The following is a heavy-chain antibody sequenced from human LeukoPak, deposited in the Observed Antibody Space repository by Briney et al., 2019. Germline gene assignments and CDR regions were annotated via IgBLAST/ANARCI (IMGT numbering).Heavy chain of an antibody. D-gene: IGHD2-8*02. CDR3: AKYGTGYFDS. CDR2: INAGNGNT. CDR1: GYTFTSYA. Sequence: ASVKVSCKASGYTFTSYAMHWVRQAPGQRLEWMGWINAGNGNTKYSQKFQGRITMTTDTSTSTAYMELRSLTSADTAVYFCAKYGTGYFDSWGQGTLITVSS. J-gene: IGHJ4*02. V-gene: IGHV1-3*01.